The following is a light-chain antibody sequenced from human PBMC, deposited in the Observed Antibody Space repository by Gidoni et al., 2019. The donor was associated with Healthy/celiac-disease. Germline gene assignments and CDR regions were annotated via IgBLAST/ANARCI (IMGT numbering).Light chain of an antibody. CDR3: SSYTSSSTLWV. J-gene: IGLJ3*02. CDR1: SSDVGGYND. Sequence: QSALTQPASVSGSPGPSITISCTGTSSDVGGYNDVSWYQQHPGKAPNLMIYDVSNRPSGVSNRFSGSKSGNTASLTISGLQAEDEADYYCSSYTSSSTLWVFGGGTKLTVL. CDR2: DVS. V-gene: IGLV2-14*01.